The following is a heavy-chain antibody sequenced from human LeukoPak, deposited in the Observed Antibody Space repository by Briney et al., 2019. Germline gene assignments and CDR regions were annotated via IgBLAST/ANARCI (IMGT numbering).Heavy chain of an antibody. J-gene: IGHJ4*02. D-gene: IGHD3-10*01. CDR2: INHSGST. CDR1: GFIFSTYS. CDR3: ARGDDYYGSGNYYNMYYFDY. V-gene: IGHV4-4*02. Sequence: GSLRLSCAASGFIFSTYSMSWVRQPPGKGLEWIGEINHSGSTNYNPSLKSRVTISVDTSKNQFSLKLSSVTAADTAVYYCARGDDYYGSGNYYNMYYFDYWGQGTLVTVSS.